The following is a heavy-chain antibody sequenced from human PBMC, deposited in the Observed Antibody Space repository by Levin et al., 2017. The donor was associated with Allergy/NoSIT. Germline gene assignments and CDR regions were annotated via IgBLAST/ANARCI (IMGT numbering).Heavy chain of an antibody. CDR2: IYHSGST. Sequence: PSETLSLTCAVSGGSISSGGYSWSWIRQPPGKGLEWIGYIYHSGSTYYNPSLKSRVTISVDRSKNQFSLKLSSVTAADTAVYYCASSYGSGSLKVWGQGTLVTVSS. V-gene: IGHV4-30-2*01. J-gene: IGHJ4*02. CDR3: ASSYGSGSLKV. CDR1: GGSISSGGYS. D-gene: IGHD3-10*01.